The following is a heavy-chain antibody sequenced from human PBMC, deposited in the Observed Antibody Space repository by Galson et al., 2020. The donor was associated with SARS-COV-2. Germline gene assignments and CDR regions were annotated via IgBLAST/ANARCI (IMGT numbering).Heavy chain of an antibody. CDR1: GYTFTSYG. Sequence: ASVKVSCKASGYTFTSYGISWVRQAPGQGLEWMGWSSAYNGNTNYAQKFQGRVTMTTDTSTSTAYMELRSLGSDDTAVYYCARVPPPYYYDSSGPFDYWGQGTLVTVSS. CDR2: SSAYNGNT. J-gene: IGHJ4*02. V-gene: IGHV1-18*01. CDR3: ARVPPPYYYDSSGPFDY. D-gene: IGHD3-22*01.